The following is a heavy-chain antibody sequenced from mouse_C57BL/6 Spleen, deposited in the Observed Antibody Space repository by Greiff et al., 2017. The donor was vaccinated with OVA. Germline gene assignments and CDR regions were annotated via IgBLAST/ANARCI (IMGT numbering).Heavy chain of an antibody. J-gene: IGHJ2*01. Sequence: QVQLQQPGAELVMPGASVKLSCKASGYTFTSYWMHWVKQRPGQGLEWIGEIDPSDSYTNYNQKFKGKSTLTVDKSSSTAYMQLSSLTSEDSAVYYCARFYDDSSYCFDYWGQGTTLTVSS. CDR3: ARFYDDSSYCFDY. CDR1: GYTFTSYW. V-gene: IGHV1-69*01. CDR2: IDPSDSYT. D-gene: IGHD2-3*01.